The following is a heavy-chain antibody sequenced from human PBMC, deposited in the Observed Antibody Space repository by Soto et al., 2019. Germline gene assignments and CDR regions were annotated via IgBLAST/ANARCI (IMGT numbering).Heavy chain of an antibody. Sequence: ASETLSVTCTVSGGSISSGDDYWIWNSQPPGKGLEWIGYIYYSGSTYYNPSLKSRVTISVDTSKNQFSLKLSSVTAADTAVYYCARVVREEYQLLNYYFDYWGQGTLVTVSS. CDR3: ARVVREEYQLLNYYFDY. CDR1: GGSISSGDDY. D-gene: IGHD2-2*01. J-gene: IGHJ4*02. V-gene: IGHV4-30-4*01. CDR2: IYYSGST.